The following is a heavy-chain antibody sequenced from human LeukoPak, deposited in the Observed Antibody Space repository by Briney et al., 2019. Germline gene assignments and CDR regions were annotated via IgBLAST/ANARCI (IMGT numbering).Heavy chain of an antibody. J-gene: IGHJ4*02. CDR3: ARHEKPSYDFWSGSYYFDY. CDR1: GFTVSSNY. V-gene: IGHV3-66*04. Sequence: GGSLRLSCAASGFTVSSNYMSWVRQAPGKGLEWVSVIYSGGSTYYADSVKGRFTISRDNSKNTLYLQMNSLRAEDTAVYYCARHEKPSYDFWSGSYYFDYWGQGTLVTVSS. CDR2: IYSGGST. D-gene: IGHD3-3*01.